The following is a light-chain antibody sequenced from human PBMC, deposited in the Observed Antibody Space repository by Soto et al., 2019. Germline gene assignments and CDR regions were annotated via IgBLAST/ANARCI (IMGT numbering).Light chain of an antibody. CDR1: QSVSVN. Sequence: EIVMTQSPGTLSVSPGERATLSCRASQSVSVNLAWYQQKPGQAPRLLIYGVSTRATGIPARFSGSESGTEFTLTISSLQSGDFAVYYCQQYNDWPFTFGPGPKVDIK. CDR3: QQYNDWPFT. CDR2: GVS. V-gene: IGKV3-15*01. J-gene: IGKJ3*01.